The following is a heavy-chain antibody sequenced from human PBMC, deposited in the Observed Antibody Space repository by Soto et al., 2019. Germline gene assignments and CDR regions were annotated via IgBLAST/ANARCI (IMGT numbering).Heavy chain of an antibody. CDR2: INHSGST. V-gene: IGHV4-34*01. D-gene: IGHD4-17*01. Sequence: SETLSLTCAVYGGSFSGYYWSWIRQPPGKGLEWIGEINHSGSTNYNPSLKSRVTISVDTSKNQFSLKLSSVTAADTAVYYCARGYGDRAFDIWGQGTMVTVSS. CDR3: ARGYGDRAFDI. J-gene: IGHJ3*02. CDR1: GGSFSGYY.